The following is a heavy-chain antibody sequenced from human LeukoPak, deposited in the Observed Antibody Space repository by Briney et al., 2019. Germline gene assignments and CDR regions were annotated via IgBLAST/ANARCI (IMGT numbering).Heavy chain of an antibody. J-gene: IGHJ2*01. V-gene: IGHV4-34*01. D-gene: IGHD6-25*01. Sequence: PSETLSLTCAVYDGPFSSFYWTWIRQPPGKGLEWIGEISHTGRTNYNPSLKGRVTISVDTSKNQFSLNLTSVTAADTAMYYCARGVSIAARYFDLWGRGTLVAVSS. CDR2: ISHTGRT. CDR3: ARGVSIAARYFDL. CDR1: DGPFSSFY.